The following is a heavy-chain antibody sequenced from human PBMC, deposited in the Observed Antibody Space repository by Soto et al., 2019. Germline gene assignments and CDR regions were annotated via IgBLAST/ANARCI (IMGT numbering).Heavy chain of an antibody. V-gene: IGHV2-5*02. D-gene: IGHD2-2*01. Sequence: QSTLKESGPTLVKPTQTLTLTCTFSGFSLSADGVGVGWIRQPPGKALEWLALIYWDDDKRYRPSLKSRLTITKDTSKNQVVLTMTNMDPVDTATYYCAHAYGGTSWPNDAFDVWGQGTVVTVSS. CDR1: GFSLSADGVG. CDR2: IYWDDDK. J-gene: IGHJ3*01. CDR3: AHAYGGTSWPNDAFDV.